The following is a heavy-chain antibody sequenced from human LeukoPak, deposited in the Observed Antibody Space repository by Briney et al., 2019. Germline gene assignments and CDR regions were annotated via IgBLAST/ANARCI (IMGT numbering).Heavy chain of an antibody. CDR2: ISGSGGSK. V-gene: IGHV3-23*01. CDR3: ARRAGGYSHPYDY. J-gene: IGHJ4*02. D-gene: IGHD4-23*01. Sequence: GGSLRLSCVASGFTFSSYAMSWVRQAPGKGLEWVSAISGSGGSKYYEDSVKGRFTISRDNSKNTLYLHMNSLRAEDTAVYYCARRAGGYSHPYDYWGQGTLVTVSS. CDR1: GFTFSSYA.